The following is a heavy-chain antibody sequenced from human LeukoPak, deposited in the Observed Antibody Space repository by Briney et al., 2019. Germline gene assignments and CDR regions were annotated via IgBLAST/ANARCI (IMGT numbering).Heavy chain of an antibody. CDR2: ISYDGSNK. V-gene: IGHV3-30-3*01. CDR3: ARDGDYVWGSYDY. Sequence: GGSLRLSCAASGFTFSSYAMHWVRQAPGKGLEWVAVISYDGSNKYYADSVKGRFTISRDNSKNTLYLQMNSLRAEDTAVYYCARDGDYVWGSYDYWGQGTLVAVSS. CDR1: GFTFSSYA. J-gene: IGHJ4*02. D-gene: IGHD3-16*01.